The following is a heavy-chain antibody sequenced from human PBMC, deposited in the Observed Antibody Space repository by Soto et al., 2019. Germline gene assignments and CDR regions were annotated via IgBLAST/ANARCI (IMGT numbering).Heavy chain of an antibody. CDR2: ISGSGGST. D-gene: IGHD4-17*01. V-gene: IGHV3-23*01. CDR3: AKPLAPTIYGDYGPDAFDI. J-gene: IGHJ3*02. CDR1: GFTFSSYA. Sequence: EVQLLESGGGLVQPGGSLRLSCAASGFTFSSYAMSWVRQAPGKGLEWVSAISGSGGSTYYADSVKGRFTISRDNSKNTLYLQRNSLRAEDTAVYYCAKPLAPTIYGDYGPDAFDIWGQGTMVPVSS.